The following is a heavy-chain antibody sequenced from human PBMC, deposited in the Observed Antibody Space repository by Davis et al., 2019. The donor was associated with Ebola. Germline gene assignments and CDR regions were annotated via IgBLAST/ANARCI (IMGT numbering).Heavy chain of an antibody. J-gene: IGHJ4*02. CDR1: GFSFSNYA. V-gene: IGHV3-23*01. Sequence: PGGSLRLSCEASGFSFSNYAMSWVRQSPGKGLEWVSGISGNGVSTYYADSVKGRFTISRDNSKNTLYPQMNGLRGEDTAVYYCAKHLWHYGSGSSFSDLDSWGQGTLVTVSS. CDR3: AKHLWHYGSGSSFSDLDS. D-gene: IGHD3-10*01. CDR2: ISGNGVST.